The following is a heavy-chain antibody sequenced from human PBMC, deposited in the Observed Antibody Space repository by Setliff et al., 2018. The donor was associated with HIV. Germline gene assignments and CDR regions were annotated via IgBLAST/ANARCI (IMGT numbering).Heavy chain of an antibody. Sequence: NPSETLSLTCTVSGGSISSTTYYWGWIRQPPGKGLEWIGSFHYSGSTSYNPSLKSRVAISVDTSKNQFSLKLSSVTAVDTAVYYCAKKGNGDYHFDYWGQGTLVTVSS. J-gene: IGHJ4*02. CDR1: GGSISSTTYY. V-gene: IGHV4-39*07. D-gene: IGHD4-17*01. CDR2: FHYSGST. CDR3: AKKGNGDYHFDY.